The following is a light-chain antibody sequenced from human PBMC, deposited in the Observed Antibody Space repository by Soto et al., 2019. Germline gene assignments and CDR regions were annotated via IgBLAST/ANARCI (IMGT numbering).Light chain of an antibody. CDR2: SNN. CDR1: SSNIGSNT. CDR3: AAWDDSLIGV. J-gene: IGLJ2*01. V-gene: IGLV1-44*01. Sequence: QSVLTQPPSASGTPGQRVTISCSGSSSNIGSNTVNWYQQLPGTAPKLLIYSNNQRPSGVPDRFSGSKSGTSASLAISGLQSEDEAEYYCAAWDDSLIGVFGGGTKLTVL.